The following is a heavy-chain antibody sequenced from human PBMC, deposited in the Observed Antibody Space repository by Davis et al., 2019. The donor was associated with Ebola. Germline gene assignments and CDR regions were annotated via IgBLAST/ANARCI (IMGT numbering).Heavy chain of an antibody. V-gene: IGHV1-46*01. CDR2: INPSGGST. D-gene: IGHD2-15*01. Sequence: ASVKVSCNASGYTFTSYGISWVRQAPGQGLEWMGIINPSGGSTSYAQKFQGRVTMTRDTSTSTVYMELSSLRSEDTAVYYCAREVYGLAYGMDVWGQGTTVTVSS. J-gene: IGHJ6*02. CDR1: GYTFTSYG. CDR3: AREVYGLAYGMDV.